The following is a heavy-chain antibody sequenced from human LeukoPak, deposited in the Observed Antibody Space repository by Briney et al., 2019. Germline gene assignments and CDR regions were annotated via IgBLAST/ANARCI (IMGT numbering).Heavy chain of an antibody. CDR2: MTGNGGTV. Sequence: PGGSLRLSCAGSGLSFSDFAMTWVRQAPGKGLEWVSSMTGNGGTVVYTDSVKGRFTMSRDNSKNTVYLQMNSPRAEDTALYYCTKDPNGNYIGAFDPWGLGTLVTVSS. D-gene: IGHD4-17*01. CDR3: TKDPNGNYIGAFDP. CDR1: GLSFSDFA. V-gene: IGHV3-23*01. J-gene: IGHJ5*02.